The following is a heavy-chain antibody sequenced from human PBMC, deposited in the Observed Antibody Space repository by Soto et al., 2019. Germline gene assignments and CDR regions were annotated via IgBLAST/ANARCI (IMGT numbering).Heavy chain of an antibody. Sequence: PSETLSLTCAVSGGSISSGAYSWSWIRQPPGKGLEWVGYIYHSGSTYYNPSLKSRVTISVDRSNNRFSLDLNSVTAADTAVYYCARSPYSSGYYYAIDYWGQGTQVTVSS. CDR1: GGSISSGAYS. J-gene: IGHJ4*02. D-gene: IGHD3-22*01. V-gene: IGHV4-30-2*01. CDR2: IYHSGST. CDR3: ARSPYSSGYYYAIDY.